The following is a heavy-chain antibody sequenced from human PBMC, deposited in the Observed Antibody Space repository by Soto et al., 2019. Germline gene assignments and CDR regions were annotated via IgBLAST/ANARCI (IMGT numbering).Heavy chain of an antibody. J-gene: IGHJ6*02. CDR2: INAGNGNT. CDR1: GYTFTSYA. D-gene: IGHD6-19*01. V-gene: IGHV1-3*01. CDR3: ARVQSSGWARIYYYGMDV. Sequence: GASVKVSCKASGYTFTSYAMHWVRQAPGQRLEWMGWINAGNGNTKYSQKFQGRVTITRDTSASTAYMELSSLRSEDTAVYYCARVQSSGWARIYYYGMDVWGQGTTVTVSS.